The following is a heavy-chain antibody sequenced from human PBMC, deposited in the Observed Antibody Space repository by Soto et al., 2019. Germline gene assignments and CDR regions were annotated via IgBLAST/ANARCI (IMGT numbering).Heavy chain of an antibody. D-gene: IGHD3-10*01. V-gene: IGHV3-48*01. CDR3: AREKGSGSYYKSPTWFDP. Sequence: EVQLVESGGGLVQPGGSLRLSCAASGFTLRSYSMNWVRQAPGKGLEWVSYISSSSSTIYYADSVKGRFTISRDNAKNSMYLQRNSLRAEDTAVYYCAREKGSGSYYKSPTWFDPWGQGTLVTVSS. J-gene: IGHJ5*02. CDR1: GFTLRSYS. CDR2: ISSSSSTI.